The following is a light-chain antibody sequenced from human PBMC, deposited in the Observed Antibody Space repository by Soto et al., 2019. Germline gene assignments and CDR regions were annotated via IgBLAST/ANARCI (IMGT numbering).Light chain of an antibody. CDR1: SSDIGSYNY. CDR2: DVS. CDR3: SSYGASSTL. J-gene: IGLJ3*02. V-gene: IGLV2-14*03. Sequence: QSALTQPASLSGSPGQSITISCTGTSSDIGSYNYVSWYQQHPGRAPKLMIFDVSYRPSGISDRFSGSKSGNTDSLTISGLQPEDEADYYCSSYGASSTLFGGGTKLTVL.